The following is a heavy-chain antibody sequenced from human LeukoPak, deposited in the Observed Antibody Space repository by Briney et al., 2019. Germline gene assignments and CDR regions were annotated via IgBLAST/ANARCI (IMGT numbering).Heavy chain of an antibody. CDR1: GLTFSSYA. CDR2: ISYDGSNK. Sequence: PGRSLRLSCAASGLTFSSYAMHWVRQAPGKGLEWVAVISYDGSNKYYADSVKGRFTISRDNSKNTLYLQMNSLRAEDTAVYYCARDYEIEMAIDYWGQGTLVTVSS. V-gene: IGHV3-30*01. J-gene: IGHJ4*02. D-gene: IGHD5-24*01. CDR3: ARDYEIEMAIDY.